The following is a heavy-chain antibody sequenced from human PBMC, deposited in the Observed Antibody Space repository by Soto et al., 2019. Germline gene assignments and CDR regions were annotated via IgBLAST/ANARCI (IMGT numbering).Heavy chain of an antibody. D-gene: IGHD4-17*01. CDR1: GGSIRSGGSY. J-gene: IGHJ6*04. V-gene: IGHV4-31*03. Sequence: TLSLPCTVSGGSIRSGGSYWSWIRQHPGKSLEWMGYIYYCGRTYYNPSLKSGVTISVDTSKNQFPLKLSSVTAADTAVYYCAREGGYGDFYYYYVMDVGGKGTTVTVSS. CDR2: IYYCGRT. CDR3: AREGGYGDFYYYYVMDV.